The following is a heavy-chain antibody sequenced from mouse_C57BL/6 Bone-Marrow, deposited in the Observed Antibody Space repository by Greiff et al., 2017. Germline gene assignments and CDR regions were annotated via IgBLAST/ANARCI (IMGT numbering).Heavy chain of an antibody. CDR1: GYAFSSSW. CDR2: IYPGDGDT. J-gene: IGHJ1*03. Sequence: QVQLQQSGPELVKPGASVKISCKASGYAFSSSWMNWVKQRPGKGLEWIGRIYPGDGDTNYNGKFKGKATLTADKSSSTAYMQLSSLTSEDSAVYVCARVRGYYVRYCDDWGTGTTVTVSS. V-gene: IGHV1-82*01. D-gene: IGHD2-3*01. CDR3: ARVRGYYVRYCDD.